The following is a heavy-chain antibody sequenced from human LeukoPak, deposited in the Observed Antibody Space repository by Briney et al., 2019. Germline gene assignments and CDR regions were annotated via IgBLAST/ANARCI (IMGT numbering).Heavy chain of an antibody. CDR1: GYSFNSYW. CDR2: IYPGDSDT. D-gene: IGHD1-26*01. V-gene: IGHV5-51*01. Sequence: KVSCKGSGYSFNSYWIGWVRQIPGKGLEWMGIIYPGDSDTRYSPSFQGQVTISADKSISTAYLQWSSLKASDTAMYYCARHQIVGATRSPFDYWGQGSLVTVSS. CDR3: ARHQIVGATRSPFDY. J-gene: IGHJ4*02.